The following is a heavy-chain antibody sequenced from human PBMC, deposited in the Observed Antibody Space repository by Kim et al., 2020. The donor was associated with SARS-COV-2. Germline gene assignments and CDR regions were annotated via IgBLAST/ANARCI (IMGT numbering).Heavy chain of an antibody. Sequence: FTISRDNSKNTLYLQMNSLRAEDTAVYYCARDRDFYGSGSYYSPSLILDYWGQGTLVTVSS. J-gene: IGHJ4*02. V-gene: IGHV3-30*07. D-gene: IGHD3-10*01. CDR3: ARDRDFYGSGSYYSPSLILDY.